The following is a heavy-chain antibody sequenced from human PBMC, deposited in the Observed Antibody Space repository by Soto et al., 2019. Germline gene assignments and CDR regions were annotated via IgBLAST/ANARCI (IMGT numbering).Heavy chain of an antibody. V-gene: IGHV3-33*01. CDR1: GFTFSSYG. D-gene: IGHD6-19*01. J-gene: IGHJ5*02. Sequence: QVQRVESGGGVVQPGRSLRLSCAASGFTFSSYGMHWVRQAPGKGLEWVAVIWYDGSNKYYADSVKGRFTISRDNSKNTLYLQMSSLRAEDTAVYYCARDRGEQWLDANWFDPWGQGTLVTVSS. CDR2: IWYDGSNK. CDR3: ARDRGEQWLDANWFDP.